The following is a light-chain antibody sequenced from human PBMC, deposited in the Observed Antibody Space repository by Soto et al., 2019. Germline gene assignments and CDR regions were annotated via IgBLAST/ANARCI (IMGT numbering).Light chain of an antibody. Sequence: EIVLTQSPATLSLSPGERATLSCRASQFINTYVAWYQHRPGQGPRLLIYEASKRATGIPARLSGSGSRTDFTLTISSLEPEDFGIYYCQQRHTWPTTFGGGAKVEI. V-gene: IGKV3-11*01. CDR2: EAS. CDR3: QQRHTWPTT. CDR1: QFINTY. J-gene: IGKJ4*01.